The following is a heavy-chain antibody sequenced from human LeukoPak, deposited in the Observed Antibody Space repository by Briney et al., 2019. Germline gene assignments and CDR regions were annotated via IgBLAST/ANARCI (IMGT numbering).Heavy chain of an antibody. D-gene: IGHD4-17*01. CDR3: ARENTDASDY. V-gene: IGHV3-21*01. CDR1: GFTFRSYW. Sequence: TPGGSLRLSCAASGFTFRSYWMSWVRQAPGKGLEWVSSISSSSSYIYYADSVKGRFTISRDNAKNSLYLQMNSLRAEDTAVYYCARENTDASDYWGQGTLVTVSS. J-gene: IGHJ4*02. CDR2: ISSSSSYI.